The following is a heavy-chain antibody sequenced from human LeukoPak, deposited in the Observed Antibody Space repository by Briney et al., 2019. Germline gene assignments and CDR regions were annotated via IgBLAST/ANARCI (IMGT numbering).Heavy chain of an antibody. D-gene: IGHD5-24*01. CDR3: AKDDAWLQYND. J-gene: IGHJ4*02. Sequence: GRSLRLSCVASGFTFSRHGMNWVRQAPGKGLEWVSGISPSGDIKYYVDSVKGRFTVSRDNSKNTLYLQINSLRDEDTAVYYCAKDDAWLQYNDWGQGTLVTVSS. V-gene: IGHV3-23*01. CDR2: ISPSGDIK. CDR1: GFTFSRHG.